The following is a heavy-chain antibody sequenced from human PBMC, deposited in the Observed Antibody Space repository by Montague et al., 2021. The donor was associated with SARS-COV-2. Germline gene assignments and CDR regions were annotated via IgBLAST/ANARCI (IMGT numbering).Heavy chain of an antibody. V-gene: IGHV4-59*02. Sequence: SETLSLTCTVSGASVGSSDWGWIRQSPGKGLEWIGYFYSVGSTDYNPSLKSRATISRDTSKNQFSLKVRSVTAADTAVYYCARETVTADAFDIWGQGTMDTVSS. CDR3: ARETVTADAFDI. CDR2: FYSVGST. D-gene: IGHD1-14*01. J-gene: IGHJ3*02. CDR1: GASVGSSD.